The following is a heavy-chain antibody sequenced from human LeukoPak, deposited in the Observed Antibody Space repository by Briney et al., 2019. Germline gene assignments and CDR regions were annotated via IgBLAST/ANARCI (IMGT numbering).Heavy chain of an antibody. CDR1: GFTFSRYW. Sequence: GGSLRLSCAASGFTFSRYWMTWVRQTPGKGLEWVATIKQDGGGNFYVDSVKGRFTISRDNAKNSLYLQMNSLRDEDTAMYYCARTFYFDARGSYPDCWGQGTLVTVSS. J-gene: IGHJ4*02. D-gene: IGHD3-22*01. CDR3: ARTFYFDARGSYPDC. CDR2: IKQDGGGN. V-gene: IGHV3-7*04.